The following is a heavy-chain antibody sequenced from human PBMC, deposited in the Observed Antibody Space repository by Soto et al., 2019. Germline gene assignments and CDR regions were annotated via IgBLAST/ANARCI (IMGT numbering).Heavy chain of an antibody. CDR3: AKVPIAVAADPH. D-gene: IGHD6-19*01. V-gene: IGHV3-23*01. CDR2: INYDGDRT. CDR1: GFTFSDYA. J-gene: IGHJ1*01. Sequence: EVQLLESGGDLVQPGGSLSLSCAASGFTFSDYALSWVRQAPGKGLEWVSAINYDGDRTFYADSVKGRFTISRDNSKNTLFLHLNSLTVEDTAVYYCAKVPIAVAADPHWGQGTLVTVSS.